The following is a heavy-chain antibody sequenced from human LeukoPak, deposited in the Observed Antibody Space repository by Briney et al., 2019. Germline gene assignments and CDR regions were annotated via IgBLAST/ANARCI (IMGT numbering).Heavy chain of an antibody. D-gene: IGHD2-15*01. V-gene: IGHV4-39*01. CDR1: GGSISSSNYY. J-gene: IGHJ4*02. CDR2: IYYSGNT. Sequence: PSETLSLTCTVSGGSISSSNYYWDWIRQPPGKGLEWIGSIYYSGNTYYNPSLKSRVTISVDTSKNQFSLKLNSVTAADTAVYYCARRGYCSGGSCYVSYWGRGTLVTVSS. CDR3: ARRGYCSGGSCYVSY.